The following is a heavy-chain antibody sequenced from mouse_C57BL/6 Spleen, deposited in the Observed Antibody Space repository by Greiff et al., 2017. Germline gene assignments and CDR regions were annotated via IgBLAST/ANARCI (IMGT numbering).Heavy chain of an antibody. J-gene: IGHJ2*01. V-gene: IGHV1-53*01. D-gene: IGHD2-4*01. CDR1: GYNFTSYW. CDR2: INPSNGGA. Sequence: QVQLQQSGPELVKPGASVKLSCKASGYNFTSYWMHWVKQRPGQGLEWIGSINPSNGGANYNEKFKSKATLTVDKSSSTAYMQLSSLTSEDSAVYYGARGEPYYDYDPLYYWGQGTTLTVSS. CDR3: ARGEPYYDYDPLYY.